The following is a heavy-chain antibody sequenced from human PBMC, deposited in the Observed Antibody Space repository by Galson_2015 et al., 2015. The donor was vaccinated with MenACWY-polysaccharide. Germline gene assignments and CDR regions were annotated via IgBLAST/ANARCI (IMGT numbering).Heavy chain of an antibody. CDR1: GFTFSDYY. J-gene: IGHJ4*02. CDR2: ISGGGRTI. Sequence: SLRLSCAASGFTFSDYYMSWIRQAPGKGLEWVSCISGGGRTIYYADSVKGRFAISRDYAKNSLYLQMNSLRAEDPAVYYCARAAWFDYWGQGTLLTVSS. CDR3: ARAAWFDY. V-gene: IGHV3-11*01.